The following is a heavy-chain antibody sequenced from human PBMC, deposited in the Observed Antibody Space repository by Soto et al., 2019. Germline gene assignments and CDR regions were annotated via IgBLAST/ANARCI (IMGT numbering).Heavy chain of an antibody. CDR2: INAGNGNT. CDR1: GYTFTSYA. J-gene: IGHJ6*03. D-gene: IGHD2-2*01. CDR3: ARDRERYCSSTSCSDGYYYYYYMDV. V-gene: IGHV1-3*01. Sequence: QVQLVQSGAEVKKPGASVKVSCKASGYTFTSYAMHWVRQAPGQRLEWMGWINAGNGNTKYSQKFQGRVTITRVTSASTAYMELSSLRSEDTAVYYCARDRERYCSSTSCSDGYYYYYYMDVWGKGTTVTVSS.